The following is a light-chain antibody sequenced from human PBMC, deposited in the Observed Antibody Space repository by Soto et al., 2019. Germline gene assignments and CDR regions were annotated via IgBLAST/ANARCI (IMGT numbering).Light chain of an antibody. CDR3: QQYSRHWT. V-gene: IGKV1-5*01. CDR2: DAS. J-gene: IGKJ1*01. Sequence: DIQMTQSPSTLSASVGDRVTITCRASQNVNRWLAWYQQKPGKAPMLLIYDASTLQSGAPSRFRGSGSGTEFTLTISSLQPDDFATYYCQQYSRHWTFGQGTKVEI. CDR1: QNVNRW.